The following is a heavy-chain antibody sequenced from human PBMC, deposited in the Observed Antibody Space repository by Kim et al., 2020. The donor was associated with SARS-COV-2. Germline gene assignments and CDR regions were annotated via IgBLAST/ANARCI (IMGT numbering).Heavy chain of an antibody. CDR3: ASVSTGDAFDI. CDR2: K. J-gene: IGHJ3*02. Sequence: KYYVDSVKGRFTISRDNSKNTLYLQMNSLRAEDTAVYYCASVSTGDAFDIWGQGTMVTVSS. V-gene: IGHV3-33*01. D-gene: IGHD1-1*01.